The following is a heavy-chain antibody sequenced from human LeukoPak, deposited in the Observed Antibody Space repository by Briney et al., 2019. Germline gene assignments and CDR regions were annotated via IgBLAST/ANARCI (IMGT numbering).Heavy chain of an antibody. CDR1: GFTFSSYG. CDR3: AKSGGVTTTLGY. Sequence: QPGGSLRLSCAASGFTFSSYGMHWVRQAPGKGLEWVAVISYDGSNKYYADSVKGRFTISRDNSKNTLYLQMNSLRAEDTAVYYCAKSGGVTTTLGYWGQGTLVTVSS. J-gene: IGHJ4*02. D-gene: IGHD4-17*01. CDR2: ISYDGSNK. V-gene: IGHV3-30*18.